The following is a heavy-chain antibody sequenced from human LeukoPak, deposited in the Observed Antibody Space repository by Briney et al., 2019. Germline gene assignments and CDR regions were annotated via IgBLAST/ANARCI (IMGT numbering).Heavy chain of an antibody. CDR3: AVGFYKAVAGTWGFDY. CDR2: IIPIFGTA. Sequence: ASVKVSCKASGGTFSSYAISWVRQAPGQGLEWMGGIIPIFGTANYAQKFQGRVTITTDESTSTAYMELSSLRSEDTAVYYCAVGFYKAVAGTWGFDYWGQGTLVTVSS. V-gene: IGHV1-69*05. CDR1: GGTFSSYA. D-gene: IGHD6-19*01. J-gene: IGHJ4*02.